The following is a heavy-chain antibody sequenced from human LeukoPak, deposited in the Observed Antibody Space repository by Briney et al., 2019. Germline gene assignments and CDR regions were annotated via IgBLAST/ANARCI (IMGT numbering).Heavy chain of an antibody. J-gene: IGHJ3*02. CDR2: ISSNGGST. D-gene: IGHD3-10*01. V-gene: IGHV3-64*01. CDR3: ARALTMVRGITFDAFDI. Sequence: GGSLRLSCAASGFTFSSHAMHWVRQAPGKGLEYVSAISSNGGSTYYANSVKGRFIVSRDNSKNTLYLQMGSLRAEDMAVYYCARALTMVRGITFDAFDIWGPGTMVTVSS. CDR1: GFTFSSHA.